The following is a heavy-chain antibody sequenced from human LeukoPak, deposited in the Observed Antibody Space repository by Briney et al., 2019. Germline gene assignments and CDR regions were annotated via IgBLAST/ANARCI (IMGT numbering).Heavy chain of an antibody. CDR2: IKQDGSEK. Sequence: GGSLRLSCAASGFTFSSYWMSWVRQAPGKGLEWVANIKQDGSEKYYVDSVKGRFTISRDNAKNSLYLQMNSLRAEDTAVYYCARDDRGYYYYYGMDVWGQGTTVTVSS. CDR1: GFTFSSYW. CDR3: ARDDRGYYYYYGMDV. V-gene: IGHV3-7*01. D-gene: IGHD3-22*01. J-gene: IGHJ6*02.